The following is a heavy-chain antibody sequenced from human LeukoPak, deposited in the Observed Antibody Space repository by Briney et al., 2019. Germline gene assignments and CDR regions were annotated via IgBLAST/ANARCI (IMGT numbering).Heavy chain of an antibody. J-gene: IGHJ4*02. CDR2: IYYSGST. V-gene: IGHV4-39*01. D-gene: IGHD6-19*01. CDR3: ARVAGTRDY. Sequence: SETLSLTCTVSGGSISSSSYYWGWIRRPPGKGLEWIGSIYYSGSTYYNPSLKSRVTISVDTSKNQFSLKLSSVTAADTAVYYCARVAGTRDYWGQGTLVTVSS. CDR1: GGSISSSSYY.